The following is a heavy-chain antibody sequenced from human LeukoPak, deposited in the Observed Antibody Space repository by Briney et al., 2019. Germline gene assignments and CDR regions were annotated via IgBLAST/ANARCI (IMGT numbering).Heavy chain of an antibody. Sequence: PSETLSLTCTVSGGSISSGSHYWSWIRQPAGKGLEWIGRIYTSGSTNYNPSLKSRVTISVDTSKNQFSLKLSSVTAADTAVYYCARTPRRGYSYENAFDIWGQGTMVTVSS. J-gene: IGHJ3*02. CDR3: ARTPRRGYSYENAFDI. V-gene: IGHV4-61*02. CDR2: IYTSGST. CDR1: GGSISSGSHY. D-gene: IGHD5-18*01.